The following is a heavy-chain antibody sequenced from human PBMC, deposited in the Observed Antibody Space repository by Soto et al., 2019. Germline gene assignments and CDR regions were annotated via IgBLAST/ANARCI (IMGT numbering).Heavy chain of an antibody. J-gene: IGHJ4*02. CDR1: GGSVSSGGYS. Sequence: QLQLQESGSGLVKPSQTLSLTCAVSGGSVSSGGYSWSWIGQPPGKGLECIGYIYHSVSTYYNPSVKSRVTISVDRSKNQFPLKLSCVTAADADVYYCASGRSLGYWGQGTLVTVSS. CDR2: IYHSVST. V-gene: IGHV4-30-2*01. D-gene: IGHD7-27*01. CDR3: ASGRSLGY.